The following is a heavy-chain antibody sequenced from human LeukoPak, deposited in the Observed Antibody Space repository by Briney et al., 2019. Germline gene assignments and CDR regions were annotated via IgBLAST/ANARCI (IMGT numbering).Heavy chain of an antibody. Sequence: ASVKVSCKASEYTFNGYYMHWVRQAPGQGLEWMGWINPNSGGTNYAQKFQGRVTLTRDTSIGTAYMELSRLRSDDTAVYYCARVFGAGYYMDVWGKGTTVTVSS. CDR3: ARVFGAGYYMDV. CDR2: INPNSGGT. J-gene: IGHJ6*03. CDR1: EYTFNGYY. D-gene: IGHD3-10*02. V-gene: IGHV1-2*02.